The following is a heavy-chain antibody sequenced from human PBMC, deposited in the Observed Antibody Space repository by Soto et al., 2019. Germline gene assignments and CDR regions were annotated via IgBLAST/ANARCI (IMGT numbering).Heavy chain of an antibody. CDR1: GFTFSSYG. CDR3: AKDFSALAVAGIVY. J-gene: IGHJ4*02. Sequence: PGGSLRLSCAASGFTFSSYGMHWVRQAPGKGLEWVAVISYDGSNKYYADSVKGRFTISRDNSKNTLYLQMNSLRAEDTAVYYCAKDFSALAVAGIVYCGPGTLVTVS. V-gene: IGHV3-30*18. D-gene: IGHD6-19*01. CDR2: ISYDGSNK.